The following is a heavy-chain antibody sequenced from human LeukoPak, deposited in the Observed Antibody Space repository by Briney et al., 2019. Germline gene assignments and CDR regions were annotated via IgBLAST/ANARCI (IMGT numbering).Heavy chain of an antibody. D-gene: IGHD2-2*01. CDR1: GFTFDDYA. J-gene: IGHJ4*02. CDR3: AKDGGVVPAAIDY. Sequence: GGSLRLSCAASGFTFDDYAMHWVRQAPGKGLEWVSGISWNSGSIGCADSVKGRFTISRDNAKNPLYLQMNSLRAEDTALYYCAKDGGVVPAAIDYWGQGTLVTVSS. CDR2: ISWNSGSI. V-gene: IGHV3-9*01.